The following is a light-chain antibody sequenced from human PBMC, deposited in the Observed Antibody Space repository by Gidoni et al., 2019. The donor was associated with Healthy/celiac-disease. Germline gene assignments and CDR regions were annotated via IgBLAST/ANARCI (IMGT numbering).Light chain of an antibody. CDR3: QQRSNWSLT. CDR2: DAS. J-gene: IGKJ4*01. CDR1: QSVSSY. V-gene: IGKV3-11*01. Sequence: TVLTQSPATLSLSPGARATLSFRASQSVSSYLAWYQQKPGQAPRLLIYDASHRATGIPARFSGSGSGTKFTLTISSLEPEDFAVYYCQQRSNWSLTFXGXTKVEIK.